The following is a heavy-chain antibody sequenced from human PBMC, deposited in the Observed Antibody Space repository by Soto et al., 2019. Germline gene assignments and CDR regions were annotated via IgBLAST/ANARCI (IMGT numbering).Heavy chain of an antibody. V-gene: IGHV3-48*03. D-gene: IGHD3-10*01. J-gene: IGHJ4*02. CDR1: GFTFSSYE. CDR2: ISSSGSTR. Sequence: EVQLVESGGGLVQPGGSLSLSCAAYGFTFSSYEMNWVRQAPGKGLEWGSYISSSGSTRYHADSVQGRFTNSRDNAKNSLYLQMNSLRSEDTAVYYCARDNPGSESYYPYYLHYWGQRTLVTVSS. CDR3: ARDNPGSESYYPYYLHY.